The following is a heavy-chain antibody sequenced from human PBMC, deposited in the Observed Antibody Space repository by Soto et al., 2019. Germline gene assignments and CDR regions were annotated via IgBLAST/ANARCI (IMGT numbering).Heavy chain of an antibody. CDR1: GVSFSTDY. CDR2: IYYSGSS. J-gene: IGHJ4*02. V-gene: IGHV4-59*01. CDR3: ARDQGGPFDY. D-gene: IGHD2-15*01. Sequence: SQPLSLTYTVSGVSFSTDYWSWIRQAPGKGLEWIGYIYYSGSSNYNPSLKSRVTMSVDTSKNQLSLKLSSVTAADTAVYYCARDQGGPFDYWGQGTLVTVSS.